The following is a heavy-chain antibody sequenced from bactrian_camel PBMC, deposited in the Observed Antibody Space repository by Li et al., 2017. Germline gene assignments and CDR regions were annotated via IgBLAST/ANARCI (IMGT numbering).Heavy chain of an antibody. CDR3: AASFTACVARAHYVERYNY. D-gene: IGHD3*01. Sequence: VQLVESGGGSVQPGGSLRLSCAASGFTLSSYGMSWVRQAPGKGLEWMSGIYSDGSNTYYADSVKGRFTVSVDNARKTLYLQMNDLKPEDTAVYYCAASFTACVARAHYVERYNYWGQGTQVTVS. CDR1: GFTLSSYG. J-gene: IGHJ4*01. V-gene: IGHV3S7*01. CDR2: IYSDGSNT.